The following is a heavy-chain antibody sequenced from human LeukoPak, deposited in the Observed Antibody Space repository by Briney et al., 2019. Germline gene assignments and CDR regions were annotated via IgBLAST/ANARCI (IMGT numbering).Heavy chain of an antibody. CDR3: AKDTSIGRYCTNGVCSPFDY. V-gene: IGHV3-23*01. J-gene: IGHJ4*02. Sequence: GGSLRLSCAGSGFTFSSYAMSWVRQAPGKGLEWGSAISDTGATTYDEDSVKGRFTISRDNSRSTLYLQMNSLRAEDTALYYCAKDTSIGRYCTNGVCSPFDYWGQGTLVTVSS. CDR1: GFTFSSYA. D-gene: IGHD2-8*01. CDR2: ISDTGATT.